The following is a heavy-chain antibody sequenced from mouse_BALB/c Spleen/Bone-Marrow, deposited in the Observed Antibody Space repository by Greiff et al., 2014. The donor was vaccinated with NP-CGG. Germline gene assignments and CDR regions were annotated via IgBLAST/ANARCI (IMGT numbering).Heavy chain of an antibody. D-gene: IGHD1-1*01. CDR1: GSSLTSYG. V-gene: IGHV2-9*02. CDR3: ARSPTSSWAMDY. Sequence: VQVVESGPGLVAPSQSLSITCTVSGSSLTSYGVYWVRQPPGKGLEWLGVIGAGGSTNYNSALMSRLSISKDNSKSQVFLKMHSLQTEDTAMYYCARSPTSSWAMDYWGQGTSVTVSS. J-gene: IGHJ4*01. CDR2: IGAGGST.